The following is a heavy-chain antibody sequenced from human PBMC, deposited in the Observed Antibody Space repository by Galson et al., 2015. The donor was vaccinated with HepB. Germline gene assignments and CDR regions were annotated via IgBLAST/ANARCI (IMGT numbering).Heavy chain of an antibody. V-gene: IGHV1-46*01. CDR2: INPSGGST. CDR1: GYTFTSYY. J-gene: IGHJ4*02. D-gene: IGHD3-22*01. Sequence: SVKVSCKASGYTFTSYYMHWVRQAPGQGLEWMGIINPSGGSTSYAQKFQGRVTMTRDTSTSTVYMELSSLRSEDTAVYYCARGQTVYDSSGYPSLWGQGTLVTVSS. CDR3: ARGQTVYDSSGYPSL.